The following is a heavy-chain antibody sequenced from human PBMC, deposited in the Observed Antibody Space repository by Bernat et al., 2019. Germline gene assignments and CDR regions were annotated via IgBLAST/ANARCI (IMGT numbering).Heavy chain of an antibody. J-gene: IGHJ6*03. V-gene: IGHV1-69*02. CDR1: GGTSSSYT. D-gene: IGHD2-8*02. Sequence: QVQLVQSGAEVKKPGSSVKVSCKASGGTSSSYTISWGRQAPGQGLEGRGRIIPILGIANNGQKFQGNVTITADKSTSTAYMELSSLRSEDTAVYYCARGHGGSTGPYYYYMDVWGKGTTVTVSS. CDR2: IIPILGIA. CDR3: ARGHGGSTGPYYYYMDV.